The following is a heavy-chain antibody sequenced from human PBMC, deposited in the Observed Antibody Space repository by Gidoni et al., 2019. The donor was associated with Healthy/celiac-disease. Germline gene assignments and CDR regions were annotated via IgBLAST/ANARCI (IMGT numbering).Heavy chain of an antibody. Sequence: QVQLVESGGGVVQPGRSLRLSCAASGFTFSSYGMHWVRQAPGKGLGWVAVIWYDGSNKYYADSVKGRFTISRDNSKNTLYLQMNSLRAEDTAVYYCARDPDYYDSSGYHDYWGQGTLVTVSS. CDR3: ARDPDYYDSSGYHDY. D-gene: IGHD3-22*01. J-gene: IGHJ4*02. CDR2: IWYDGSNK. V-gene: IGHV3-33*01. CDR1: GFTFSSYG.